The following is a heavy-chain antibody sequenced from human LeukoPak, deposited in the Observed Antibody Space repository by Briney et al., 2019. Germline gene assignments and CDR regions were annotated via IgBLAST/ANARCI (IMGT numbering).Heavy chain of an antibody. CDR2: ISSSGSTI. CDR1: GFTFSDYY. J-gene: IGHJ6*02. Sequence: GGSLRLSCAASGFTFSDYYMSWIRQAPGKGLEWVSYISSSGSTIYYADSVKGRFTISRDNAKNSLYLQMNSLRAEDTAVYYCARAPADYGDYYYYYGMDVWGQGTTVTVSS. D-gene: IGHD4-17*01. CDR3: ARAPADYGDYYYYYGMDV. V-gene: IGHV3-11*01.